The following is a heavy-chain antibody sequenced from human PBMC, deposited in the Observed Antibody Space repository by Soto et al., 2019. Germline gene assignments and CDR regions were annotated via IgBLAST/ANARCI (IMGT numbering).Heavy chain of an antibody. CDR2: IIPIFGTA. V-gene: IGHV1-69*01. D-gene: IGHD6-6*01. CDR3: ERTSIAARDYYYYGMDV. J-gene: IGHJ6*04. Sequence: QVQLVQSGAKVKKPGSSVKVSCKASGGTFSSYAISWVRQAPGQGLEWMGGIIPIFGTANYAQKFQGRVTITGDESTSTAYMELSSLRSEDTAVYYWERTSIAARDYYYYGMDVWGKRTTVTVSS. CDR1: GGTFSSYA.